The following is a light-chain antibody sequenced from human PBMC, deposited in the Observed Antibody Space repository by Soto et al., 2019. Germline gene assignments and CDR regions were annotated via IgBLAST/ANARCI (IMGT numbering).Light chain of an antibody. CDR3: KQYNSYLYT. CDR2: KAS. V-gene: IGKV1-5*03. Sequence: DIRMTQSPSTLSASVGDTVAITCRASQTVMNWLAWYQQKPGKAPRLLIYKASKLESGVPSRFSGSGSGTEFTLTISSLQPDDFATYYCKQYNSYLYTFGQGTKLEI. CDR1: QTVMNW. J-gene: IGKJ2*01.